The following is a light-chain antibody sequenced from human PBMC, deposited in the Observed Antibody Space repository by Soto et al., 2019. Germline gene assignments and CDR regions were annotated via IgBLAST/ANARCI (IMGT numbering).Light chain of an antibody. Sequence: ETVSYLSARILSLSPGERASLSCRASQSITSSFLAWYQQKPGQAPRLLIYGASSRATGIPDRFSGTGSETDFTLTINRLEPEDFAVYYCQQYEISPITFGQGTRLEIK. J-gene: IGKJ5*01. CDR3: QQYEISPIT. V-gene: IGKV3-20*01. CDR1: QSITSSF. CDR2: GAS.